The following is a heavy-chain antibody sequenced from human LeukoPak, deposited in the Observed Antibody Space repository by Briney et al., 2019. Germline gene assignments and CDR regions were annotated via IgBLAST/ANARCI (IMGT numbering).Heavy chain of an antibody. CDR3: VSFYETY. J-gene: IGHJ4*02. CDR2: INSDGSWA. D-gene: IGHD2-2*01. V-gene: IGHV3-74*01. Sequence: GSLRLSCAASGNYWMHWVRQAPGKGLVWVSHINSDGSWASYADSVKGRFTISKDNAKNTVYLQMNNLRAEDTAVYYCVSFYETYWGRGTLVTVSS. CDR1: GNYW.